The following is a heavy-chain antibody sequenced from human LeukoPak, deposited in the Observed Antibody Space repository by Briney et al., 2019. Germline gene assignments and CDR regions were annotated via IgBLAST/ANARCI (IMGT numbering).Heavy chain of an antibody. CDR2: ISSSSSTI. Sequence: GGSLRLSCAASGFTFSSYSMNWVRQAPGKGLGWVSYISSSSSTIYYADSVKGRFTISRDNAKNSLYLQMNSLRAEDTAVYYCARLPQMGVHNWFDPWGQGTLVTVSS. D-gene: IGHD3-16*01. CDR3: ARLPQMGVHNWFDP. CDR1: GFTFSSYS. V-gene: IGHV3-48*01. J-gene: IGHJ5*02.